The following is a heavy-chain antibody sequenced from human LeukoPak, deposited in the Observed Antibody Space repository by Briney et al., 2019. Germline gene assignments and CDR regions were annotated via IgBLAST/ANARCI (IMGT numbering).Heavy chain of an antibody. Sequence: ASVKVSCKASGYTFTGYYMHWVRQAPGQGLEWMGRINPNSGGTNYAQKFQGRVTMTRDTSISTAYMELSRLRSDDTAVYYCARVGYCTNGVCSDFDYWGQGTRSPSPQ. CDR2: INPNSGGT. CDR3: ARVGYCTNGVCSDFDY. J-gene: IGHJ4*02. V-gene: IGHV1-2*06. CDR1: GYTFTGYY. D-gene: IGHD2-8*01.